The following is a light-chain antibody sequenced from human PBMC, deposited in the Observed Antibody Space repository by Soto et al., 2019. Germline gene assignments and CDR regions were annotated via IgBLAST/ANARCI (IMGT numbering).Light chain of an antibody. CDR3: QQRSNWPLT. CDR2: DVF. J-gene: IGKJ4*01. V-gene: IGKV3-11*01. CDR1: QSVSTY. Sequence: EIVLTQSPVTLSLSPGERATLSCRASQSVSTYLAWYQQKPGQAPRLLIYDVFNRATGIPARLSGSGSGTDLTLTISNLGPEDFAVYYCQQRSNWPLTFGGGTKVDIK.